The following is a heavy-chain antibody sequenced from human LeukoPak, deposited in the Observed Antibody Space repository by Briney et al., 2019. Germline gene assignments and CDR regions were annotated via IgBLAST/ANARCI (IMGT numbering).Heavy chain of an antibody. CDR2: IIPIFGTA. CDR1: GYTFTSYA. J-gene: IGHJ6*03. Sequence: ASVKVSCKASGYTFTSYAMNWVRQAPGQGLEWMGGIIPIFGTANYAQKFQGRVTITADESTSTAYMELSSLRSEDTAVYYCARSPSGYYGSGSYWAAPSTPIYYYYMDVWGKGTTVTISS. CDR3: ARSPSGYYGSGSYWAAPSTPIYYYYMDV. D-gene: IGHD3-10*01. V-gene: IGHV1-69*13.